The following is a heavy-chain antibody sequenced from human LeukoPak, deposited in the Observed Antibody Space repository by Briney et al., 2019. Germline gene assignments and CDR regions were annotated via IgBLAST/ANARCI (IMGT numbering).Heavy chain of an antibody. J-gene: IGHJ4*02. Sequence: SETLSLTCAVYGGSFSGYYWSWIRQPPGKGLEWVGEINHSGSTNYNPCLKGRVTISVDTSKTQFSLKLSSVTAADTAVYYCARGYGSGRRGYNFDYWGQGTLVTVSS. V-gene: IGHV4-34*01. D-gene: IGHD3-10*01. CDR3: ARGYGSGRRGYNFDY. CDR2: INHSGST. CDR1: GGSFSGYY.